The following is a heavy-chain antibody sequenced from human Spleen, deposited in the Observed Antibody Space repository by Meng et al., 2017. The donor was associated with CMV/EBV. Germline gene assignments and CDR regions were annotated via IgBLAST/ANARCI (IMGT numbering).Heavy chain of an antibody. CDR1: FNFSSYW. V-gene: IGHV3-74*01. J-gene: IGHJ5*02. Sequence: FNFSSYWMHWVRQAPGKGLVWVSRINSDGSSTSYADSVKGRFTISRDNAKNTLYLQMNSLRAEDTAVYYCARDRIPGRIAGNWFDPWGQGTLVTVSS. CDR2: INSDGSST. D-gene: IGHD1-20*01. CDR3: ARDRIPGRIAGNWFDP.